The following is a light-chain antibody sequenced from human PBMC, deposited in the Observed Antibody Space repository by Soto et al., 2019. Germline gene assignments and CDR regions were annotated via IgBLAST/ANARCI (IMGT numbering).Light chain of an antibody. Sequence: DIQMTQSPSSLSASVGDRVTITCRASQTISSWLAWYQQKPGKAPKLLIYDASSLESGVPSRFSGSGSGTEFTLTISSLQPDDFATYYCQQYNSIRGTFGQGTKVDI. CDR3: QQYNSIRGT. V-gene: IGKV1-5*01. CDR1: QTISSW. J-gene: IGKJ1*01. CDR2: DAS.